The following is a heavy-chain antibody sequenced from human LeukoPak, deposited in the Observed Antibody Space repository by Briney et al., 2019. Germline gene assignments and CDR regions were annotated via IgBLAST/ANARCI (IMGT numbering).Heavy chain of an antibody. V-gene: IGHV5-51*01. Sequence: GESLKISCKGSGYSFTSYWIGWVRQMPGKGLEWMGIIYPGDSDTRCSPSFQGQVTISADKSISTAYLQWSSLKASDTAMYFCARAYYYDSSGYPSAEYFHFWGQGTLVTVSS. CDR1: GYSFTSYW. D-gene: IGHD3-22*01. CDR2: IYPGDSDT. J-gene: IGHJ1*01. CDR3: ARAYYYDSSGYPSAEYFHF.